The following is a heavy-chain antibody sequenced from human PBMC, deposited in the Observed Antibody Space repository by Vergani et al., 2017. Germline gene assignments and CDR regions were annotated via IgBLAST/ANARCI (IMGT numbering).Heavy chain of an antibody. Sequence: EVQLVESGGGLVKPGESLRLSCAASGFTFSSYSMNWVRQAPGKGLEWVSSISSSSSYIYYADSVKGRFTVSRDNAKKSLYLQMNSLRAEDTAVYYCARVYCNGGSCCWGFDYWGQGTLATVSS. D-gene: IGHD2-15*01. CDR1: GFTFSSYS. CDR2: ISSSSSYI. V-gene: IGHV3-21*02. CDR3: ARVYCNGGSCCWGFDY. J-gene: IGHJ4*02.